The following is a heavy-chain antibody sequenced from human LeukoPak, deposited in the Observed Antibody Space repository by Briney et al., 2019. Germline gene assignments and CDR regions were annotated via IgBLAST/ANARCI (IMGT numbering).Heavy chain of an antibody. CDR3: ARGYCSGGSCYVFDY. J-gene: IGHJ4*02. CDR2: MNPNSVDT. D-gene: IGHD2-15*01. CDR1: GYAFTGYY. Sequence: GASVEVSCKTSGYAFTGYYMHWVRQAPGQGLEWMGWMNPNSVDTNYAQKFQDRVTMTRDTSISTAYMDLSRLISDDTAVYYCARGYCSGGSCYVFDYWGQGTLVTVSS. V-gene: IGHV1-2*02.